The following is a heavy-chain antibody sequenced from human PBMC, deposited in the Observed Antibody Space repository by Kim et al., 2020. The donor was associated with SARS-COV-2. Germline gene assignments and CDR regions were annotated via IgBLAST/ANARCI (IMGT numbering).Heavy chain of an antibody. D-gene: IGHD3-9*01. CDR2: ISYEGSKK. J-gene: IGHJ3*02. V-gene: IGHV3-30*18. CDR3: AKVRQIFWLNEGRDGFDI. Sequence: GGSLRLSCAASGFDFNNHAMHWVRQSPGKGLEWLAVISYEGSKKFYADSLKGRLTVSKDSFKKMVFLQMNSLTAEDTAIYYCAKVRQIFWLNEGRDGFDIWGQGTRVTVSS. CDR1: GFDFNNHA.